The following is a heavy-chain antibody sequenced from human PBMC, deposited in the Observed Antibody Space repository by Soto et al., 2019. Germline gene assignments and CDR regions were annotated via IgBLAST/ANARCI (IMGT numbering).Heavy chain of an antibody. CDR3: TRGFVVVVPAAMPYYYYGMDV. Sequence: GGCLGLSGTDAGFIVGDYGISWFRKDPGKGLEWVGFIRSKAYGGTTEYAASVKGRFTISRDDSKSIAYLQMNSLKTEDTAVYYCTRGFVVVVPAAMPYYYYGMDVWGQGTTVTVSS. V-gene: IGHV3-49*03. J-gene: IGHJ6*02. CDR1: GFIVGDYG. D-gene: IGHD2-2*01. CDR2: IRSKAYGGTT.